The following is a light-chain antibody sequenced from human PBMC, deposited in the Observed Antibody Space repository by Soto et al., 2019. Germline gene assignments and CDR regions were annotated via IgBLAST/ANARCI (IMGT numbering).Light chain of an antibody. CDR2: AAS. Sequence: DIQMTQSPSTLSASVGDRDTITCRASQSISSYLNWYQQKPGKAPKLLIYAASSLQSGVPPRFSGSGSGTDFTLTISSLQPEDFATYYCQQSYSTPRTFGQGTKVDIK. CDR3: QQSYSTPRT. V-gene: IGKV1-39*01. CDR1: QSISSY. J-gene: IGKJ1*01.